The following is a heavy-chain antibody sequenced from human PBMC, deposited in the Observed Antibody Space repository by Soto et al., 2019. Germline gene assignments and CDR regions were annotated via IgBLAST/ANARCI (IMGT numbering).Heavy chain of an antibody. CDR1: GYSFTSYW. J-gene: IGHJ4*02. CDR2: IYPGDSDT. V-gene: IGHV5-51*01. CDR3: ARHSMYYYDSSGYLGH. D-gene: IGHD3-22*01. Sequence: GESLKISCKGSGYSFTSYWIGWVRQMPGKGLEWMGIIYPGDSDTRYSPSFQGQVTISADKSISTAYLQWSSLKASDTAMYYCARHSMYYYDSSGYLGHWGQGTLVTVSS.